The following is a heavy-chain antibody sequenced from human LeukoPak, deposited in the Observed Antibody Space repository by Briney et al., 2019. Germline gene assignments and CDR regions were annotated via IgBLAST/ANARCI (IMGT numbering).Heavy chain of an antibody. Sequence: ASVKVSCXASGYTFTGYYMHWVRQAPGQGLEWMGWINPNSGGTNYAQKFQGRVTMTRDTSISTAYMELSRLRSDDTAVYYCARDPPPNRFGEEQDDYWGQGTLVTVSS. CDR3: ARDPPPNRFGEEQDDY. CDR2: INPNSGGT. D-gene: IGHD3-10*01. V-gene: IGHV1-2*02. CDR1: GYTFTGYY. J-gene: IGHJ4*02.